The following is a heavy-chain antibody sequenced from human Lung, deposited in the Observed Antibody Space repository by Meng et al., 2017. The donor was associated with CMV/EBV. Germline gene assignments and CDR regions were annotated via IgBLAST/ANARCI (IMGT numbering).Heavy chain of an antibody. D-gene: IGHD2-2*01. CDR2: FDPEDGET. CDR3: ATNSRTREWVYGMDV. CDR1: GYTLRDLS. V-gene: IGHV1-24*01. J-gene: IGHJ6*02. Sequence: SVKVSXKVSGYTLRDLSMHWVRQAPGKGLEWMGGFDPEDGETIYAQNFQGRVTMTEGTRTDTAYMEVGSLTFEDTAVYYRATNSRTREWVYGMDVWGQGTTVTVSS.